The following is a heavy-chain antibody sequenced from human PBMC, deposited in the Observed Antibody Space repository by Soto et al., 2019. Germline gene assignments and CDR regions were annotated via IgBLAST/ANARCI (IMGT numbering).Heavy chain of an antibody. V-gene: IGHV4-39*01. CDR3: ARQPYDSTGYYYGA. CDR1: GGSFSSSTYY. Sequence: QLQLQESGPGLVKPSETLSLTCTVSGGSFSSSTYYWGWIRQPPGKGLEWIGSMYSGGNTYYNPSLKSRVTVSVATSKNHLSLKLTSVTAADTAMYYCARQPYDSTGYYYGAWGQGTLVTVSS. D-gene: IGHD3-22*01. CDR2: MYSGGNT. J-gene: IGHJ5*02.